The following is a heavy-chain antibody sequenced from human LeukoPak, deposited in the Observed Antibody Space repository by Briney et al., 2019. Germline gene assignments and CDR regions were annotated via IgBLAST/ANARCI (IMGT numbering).Heavy chain of an antibody. J-gene: IGHJ4*02. CDR3: ARDLGFVVSDY. Sequence: PGRSLRLSCAVSGFTFTVYWMSWVRQAPGKGLEWVPNIKQDGSEKYYVDSVKGRFTISRDNAKNSLYLQMNSLRAEDTAVYYCARDLGFVVSDYWGQGNLVTVSS. CDR2: IKQDGSEK. D-gene: IGHD3-22*01. CDR1: GFTFTVYW. V-gene: IGHV3-7*01.